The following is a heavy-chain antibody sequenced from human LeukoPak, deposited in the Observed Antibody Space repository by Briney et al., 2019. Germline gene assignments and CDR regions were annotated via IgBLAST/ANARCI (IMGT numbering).Heavy chain of an antibody. CDR2: IVVGSGNT. D-gene: IGHD3-9*01. V-gene: IGHV1-58*01. J-gene: IGHJ4*02. CDR1: GFTFTSSA. Sequence: GASVKVSCKASGFTFTSSAVQWVRQARGQRLEWIGWIVVGSGNTNYAQKFQERVTITRDMSTSTAYMELSSLRSEDTAVYYCAASGFDWLLGTYYFDYWGQGTLVTVSS. CDR3: AASGFDWLLGTYYFDY.